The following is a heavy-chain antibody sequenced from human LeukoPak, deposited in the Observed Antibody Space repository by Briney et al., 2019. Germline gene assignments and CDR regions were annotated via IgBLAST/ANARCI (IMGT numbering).Heavy chain of an antibody. V-gene: IGHV3-53*01. CDR3: ARVQRCSGGSCYSHYYYGMDV. J-gene: IGHJ6*02. D-gene: IGHD2-15*01. Sequence: GGSLRLSCAASGFTASSNYMSWVRQAPGKGLEWVSVIYSGGSTYYADSVKGRFTISRDNSKNTLYLQMNSLRAEDTAVYYCARVQRCSGGSCYSHYYYGMDVWGQGTTVTVSS. CDR2: IYSGGST. CDR1: GFTASSNY.